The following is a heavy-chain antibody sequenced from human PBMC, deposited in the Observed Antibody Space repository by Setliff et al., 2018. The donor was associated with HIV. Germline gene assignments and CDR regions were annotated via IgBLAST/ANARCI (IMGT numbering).Heavy chain of an antibody. CDR2: IIPILGIA. D-gene: IGHD6-13*01. J-gene: IGHJ6*02. CDR1: GGTFSISA. CDR3: ARAEYSSSWPYYYYGMDV. V-gene: IGHV1-69*10. Sequence: SVKVSCKASGGTFSISAISWVRQAPGQGLEWMGGIIPILGIANYAQRFQGRLTITADESTRTAYMELSSLTSEDTAVYYCARAEYSSSWPYYYYGMDVWGQGTTVTVSS.